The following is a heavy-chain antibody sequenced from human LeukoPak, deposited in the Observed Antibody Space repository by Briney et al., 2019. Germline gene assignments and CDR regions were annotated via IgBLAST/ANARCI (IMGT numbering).Heavy chain of an antibody. Sequence: SETLSLTCAVSGGSISSSNWWSWVRQPPGKGLEWIEEINHSGSTNYNPSLKSRVTISVDTSKNQFSLKLSSVTAADTAVYYCARHGRFRIAAAGTRWFDPWGQGTLVTVSS. V-gene: IGHV4-4*02. CDR3: ARHGRFRIAAAGTRWFDP. D-gene: IGHD6-13*01. CDR1: GGSISSSNW. J-gene: IGHJ5*02. CDR2: INHSGST.